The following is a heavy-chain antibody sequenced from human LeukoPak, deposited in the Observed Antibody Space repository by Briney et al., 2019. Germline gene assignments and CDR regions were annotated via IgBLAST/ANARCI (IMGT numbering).Heavy chain of an antibody. D-gene: IGHD3-22*01. V-gene: IGHV5-51*01. CDR1: GYSFTSYW. CDR2: IYPGDSDT. J-gene: IGHJ5*02. CDR3: ATSEGYYDSSDYEGWFDP. Sequence: GESLKISCKGSGYSFTSYWIGWVRQMPGKGLERMGIIYPGDSDTRYSPSFQGQVTISADKSISTAYLQWSSLKASDTAMYYCATSEGYYDSSDYEGWFDPWGQGTLVTVSS.